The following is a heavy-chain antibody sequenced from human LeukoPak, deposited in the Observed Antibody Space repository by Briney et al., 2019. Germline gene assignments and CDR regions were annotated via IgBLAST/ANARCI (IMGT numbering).Heavy chain of an antibody. Sequence: PGRSLRLSCSAFAFTFGSNGMQSVRQAPSDWMEWVALLQYEGNNKHHAESVKGRFTISRQNSNNTLYLQRHSLRGEVMAVYYCAKDEGSSGLLHRDWGGETLDSVSS. V-gene: IGHV3-30*02. CDR3: AKDEGSSGLLHRD. J-gene: IGHJ4*02. CDR1: AFTFGSNG. D-gene: IGHD3-22*01. CDR2: LQYEGNNK.